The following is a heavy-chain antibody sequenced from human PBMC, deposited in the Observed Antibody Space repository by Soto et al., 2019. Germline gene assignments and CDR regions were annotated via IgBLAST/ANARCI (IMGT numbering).Heavy chain of an antibody. Sequence: QVQLVQSGAEVKKPGASVKVSCKASGYTFTSYDINWVRQATGQGPEWMGWMNPNSGNTGYAQKFRGRVTMTRNTSISTAYMELSSLRSEDTAVYYCAREKSSGKYNDYWGQGTLVTVSS. V-gene: IGHV1-8*01. CDR2: MNPNSGNT. CDR1: GYTFTSYD. J-gene: IGHJ4*02. CDR3: AREKSSGKYNDY. D-gene: IGHD3-22*01.